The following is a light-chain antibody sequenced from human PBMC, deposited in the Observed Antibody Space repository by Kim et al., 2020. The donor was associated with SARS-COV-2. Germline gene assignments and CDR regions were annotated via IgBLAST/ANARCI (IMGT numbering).Light chain of an antibody. J-gene: IGKJ2*01. CDR1: QSVLYSSSNKNY. Sequence: DIVMTQSPDSLAVSLGERATINCKSSQSVLYSSSNKNYLAWYQQKPGQPPKLLIYWASTRESGVPDRFSGSGSGTDFTLTISSLQAEDVAVYYCQQHYNAPYTFGQGTKLEI. CDR3: QQHYNAPYT. V-gene: IGKV4-1*01. CDR2: WAS.